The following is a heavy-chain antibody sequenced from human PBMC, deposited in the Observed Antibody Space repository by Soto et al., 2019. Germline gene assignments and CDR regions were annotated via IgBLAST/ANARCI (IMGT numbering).Heavy chain of an antibody. CDR1: GFTFSSYW. CDR2: INSDGSST. CDR3: AREGRDPFYYYMDV. V-gene: IGHV3-74*01. Sequence: GGSLRLSCAASGFTFSSYWMHWVRQAPGKGLVWVSRINSDGSSTSYADSVKGRFTISRDNAKNTLYLQMNSLRAEDTAVYYCAREGRDPFYYYMDVWGKGTTVTVSS. J-gene: IGHJ6*03. D-gene: IGHD3-10*01.